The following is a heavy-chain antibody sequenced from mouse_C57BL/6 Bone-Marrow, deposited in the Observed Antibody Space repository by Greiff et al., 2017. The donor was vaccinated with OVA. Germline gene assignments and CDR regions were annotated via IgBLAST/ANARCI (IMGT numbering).Heavy chain of an antibody. CDR1: GFTFSNYW. V-gene: IGHV6-3*01. Sequence: DVQLVESGGGLVQPGGSMKLSCVASGFTFSNYWMNWVRQSPETGLEWVAQIRLKSDNYATHYAESVKGRFTISRDDSKSSVYLQMNNLRAEDTGIYYCTGITTVVDYFDYWGQGTTLTVSS. CDR2: IRLKSDNYAT. CDR3: TGITTVVDYFDY. D-gene: IGHD1-1*01. J-gene: IGHJ2*01.